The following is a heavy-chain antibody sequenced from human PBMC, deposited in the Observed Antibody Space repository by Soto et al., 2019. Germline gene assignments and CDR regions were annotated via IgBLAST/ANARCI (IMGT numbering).Heavy chain of an antibody. CDR3: ARDKSGAVTSPGDY. CDR2: ISAYNGNT. CDR1: GYTFTGYG. V-gene: IGHV1-18*01. D-gene: IGHD2-8*02. Sequence: QVRLVQSGGEVKKPGASVKVSCKASGYTFTGYGVSWGRQAPGQGLEWMGWISAYNGNTDYAQKLQGRVTMTTDTSTSTAYMELTSLRSDDTAVYYCARDKSGAVTSPGDYWGQGTLVTVSS. J-gene: IGHJ4*02.